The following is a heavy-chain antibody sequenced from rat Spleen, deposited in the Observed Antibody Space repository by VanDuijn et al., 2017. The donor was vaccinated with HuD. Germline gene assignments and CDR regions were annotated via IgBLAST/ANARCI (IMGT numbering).Heavy chain of an antibody. CDR1: GFTFSNYD. Sequence: EVQLVESGGGLVQPGRSLKLSCAASGFTFSNYDMAWVRQAPTKGLEWVATISYGDSSGHSSTYYRDSVKGRFTISRDNAKSTLYLQMDSLRSEDTATYYCARGGVLGFDYWGQGVMVTVSS. D-gene: IGHD4-3*01. J-gene: IGHJ2*01. CDR3: ARGGVLGFDY. V-gene: IGHV5-29*01. CDR2: ISYGDSSGHSST.